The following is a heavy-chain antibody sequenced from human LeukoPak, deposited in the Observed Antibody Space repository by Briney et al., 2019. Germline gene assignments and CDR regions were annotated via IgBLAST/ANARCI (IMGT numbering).Heavy chain of an antibody. D-gene: IGHD3-22*01. CDR2: INNDGSTT. CDR3: VRRYYDSSGHRFDY. CDR1: GFTFSSYW. J-gene: IGHJ4*02. Sequence: GGSLRLSCAASGFTFSSYWMHWVRQAPGMGLVWVSRINNDGSTTSYADSVKGRFTVSRDNAKNTLSLQMNSLRAEDKAVYYCVRRYYDSSGHRFDYWGQGTLVTVSS. V-gene: IGHV3-74*01.